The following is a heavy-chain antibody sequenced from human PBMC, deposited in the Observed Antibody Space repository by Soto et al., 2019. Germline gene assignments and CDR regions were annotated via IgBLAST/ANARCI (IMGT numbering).Heavy chain of an antibody. Sequence: GGSLRLSCAASGFTFSSYGMHWVRQAPGKGLEWVAVISYDGSNKYYADSVKGRITISRDNSKNTLYLQMNSLRAEDTAVYYCAKDQQPSYRGYFDYWGQGTLVTVSS. V-gene: IGHV3-30*18. J-gene: IGHJ4*02. CDR1: GFTFSSYG. CDR2: ISYDGSNK. CDR3: AKDQQPSYRGYFDY. D-gene: IGHD1-26*01.